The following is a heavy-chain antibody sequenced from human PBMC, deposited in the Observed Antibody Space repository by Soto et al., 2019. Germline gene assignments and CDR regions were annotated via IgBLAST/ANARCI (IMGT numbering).Heavy chain of an antibody. J-gene: IGHJ3*02. CDR2: IKQDGSEK. Sequence: VQLVESGGGLVQPGGSLRLSCAASGFTFSSYWMSWVRQAPGKGLEWVANIKQDGSEKYYVDSVKGRFTISRDNAKNSLYLQMNSLRAEDTAVYYCARERYDYIWGSYRYTVSAFDIWGQGTMVTVSS. CDR3: ARERYDYIWGSYRYTVSAFDI. V-gene: IGHV3-7*01. CDR1: GFTFSSYW. D-gene: IGHD3-16*02.